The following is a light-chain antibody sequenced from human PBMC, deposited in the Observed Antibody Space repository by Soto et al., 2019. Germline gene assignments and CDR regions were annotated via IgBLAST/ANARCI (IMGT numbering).Light chain of an antibody. CDR2: AIS. J-gene: IGKJ1*01. CDR3: QQGYSTPWT. V-gene: IGKV1-39*01. CDR1: QSVTTY. Sequence: DIQMTQSPSFLSASVGDTVTISSRSSQSVTTYLHWYQQKAGEAPKLLIYAISNLQSGVSSRFSGSGSGTDFSLTINTLQPEDVAAYYCQQGYSTPWTFGQGAKVDIK.